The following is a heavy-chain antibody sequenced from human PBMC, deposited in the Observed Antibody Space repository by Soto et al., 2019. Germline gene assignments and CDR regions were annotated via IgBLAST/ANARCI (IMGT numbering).Heavy chain of an antibody. V-gene: IGHV3-33*01. CDR1: GFTFSSYG. J-gene: IGHJ5*02. D-gene: IGHD6-13*01. CDR2: IWYGGSNK. CDR3: ARDSPYSKLFDP. Sequence: GGSLRLSCAASGFTFSSYGMHWVRQAPGKGLEWVAVIWYGGSNKYYADSVKGRFTISRDNSKNTLYLQMNSLRAEDTAVYYCARDSPYSKLFDPWGQGTLVTVSS.